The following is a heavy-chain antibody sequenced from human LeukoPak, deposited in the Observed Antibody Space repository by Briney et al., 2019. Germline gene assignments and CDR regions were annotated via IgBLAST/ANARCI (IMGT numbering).Heavy chain of an antibody. Sequence: ASVTVSCKASVYTFSIYGFSWVRQAPGQGLEWMGWINAYNGNTNYAQNLQGRVTMTTDTSTSTAYMELRSLRSDDTAVYYCARRQGTTLNFDYWGQGTLVTVSS. CDR2: INAYNGNT. V-gene: IGHV1-18*01. CDR1: VYTFSIYG. D-gene: IGHD1-1*01. J-gene: IGHJ4*02. CDR3: ARRQGTTLNFDY.